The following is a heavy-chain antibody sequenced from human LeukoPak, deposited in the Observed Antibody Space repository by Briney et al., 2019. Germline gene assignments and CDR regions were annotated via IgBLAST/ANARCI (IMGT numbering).Heavy chain of an antibody. CDR3: ASWGVPAAGYYYYYMDV. CDR2: MNTNSGGR. CDR1: GYTFTGCY. Sequence: GASVKVSCKASGYTFTGCYMHWGRQGQGQGKGWMGRMNTNSGGRNYEQKFQGRVNIKRETAISTAYMELSRLRSDDTAVYYCASWGVPAAGYYYYYMDVWGKGTTVTVSS. D-gene: IGHD2-2*01. J-gene: IGHJ6*03. V-gene: IGHV1-2*06.